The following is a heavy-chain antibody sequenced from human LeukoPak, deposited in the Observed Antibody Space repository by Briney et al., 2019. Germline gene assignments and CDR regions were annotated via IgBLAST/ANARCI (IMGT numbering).Heavy chain of an antibody. CDR2: IKQEGSEK. D-gene: IGHD3-3*01. Sequence: IKQEGSEKYYVDSVKGRFTISRDNAKNSLYLQMNSLRAEDTAVYYCASLIRNFWSGYFDYWGQGTLVTVSS. V-gene: IGHV3-7*01. J-gene: IGHJ4*02. CDR3: ASLIRNFWSGYFDY.